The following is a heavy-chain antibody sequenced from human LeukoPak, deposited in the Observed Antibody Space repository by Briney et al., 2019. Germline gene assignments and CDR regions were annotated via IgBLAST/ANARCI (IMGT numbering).Heavy chain of an antibody. J-gene: IGHJ6*04. CDR2: VIPIFVTA. CDR1: GGTCSSYA. Sequence: ASMKGSCKASGGTCSSYAISWVRQAPGQGLGWIGWVIPIFVTANYAQKFQGRVTITADKSTRTAYMEHSSLRSEDTAVYYCARETPSSWHTSAFYYYYGMDVWGKGTTVTVSS. D-gene: IGHD6-13*01. CDR3: ARETPSSWHTSAFYYYYGMDV. V-gene: IGHV1-69*06.